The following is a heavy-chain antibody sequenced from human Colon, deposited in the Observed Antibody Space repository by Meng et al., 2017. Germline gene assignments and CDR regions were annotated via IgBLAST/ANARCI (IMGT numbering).Heavy chain of an antibody. V-gene: IGHV3-30*01. D-gene: IGHD3-16*01. CDR3: ARDYGGHPWFAP. J-gene: IGHJ5*02. CDR2: ISYDGSQK. CDR1: GFVINSSP. Sequence: HGPLGELGGGMYTPRRSRAPCQATSGFVINSSPMPWLRQARDKRLEWVAVISYDGSQKYDADFVNSRFTISREFSRSTVSLQMDSLRVEATAMYYCARDYGGHPWFAPWGQGTLVTVSS.